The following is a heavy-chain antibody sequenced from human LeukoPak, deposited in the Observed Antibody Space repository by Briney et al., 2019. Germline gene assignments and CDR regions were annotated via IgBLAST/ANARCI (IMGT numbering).Heavy chain of an antibody. D-gene: IGHD6-13*01. CDR3: ATRPCRSSIAAAGTGFDY. V-gene: IGHV1-8*01. Sequence: ASVKVSCKASGYTFTSYDINWVRQATGQGLEWMGWMNPNSGNTGYAQKFQGRVTMTRNTSISTAYMELSSLRSEDTAVYYCATRPCRSSIAAAGTGFDYWGQGTLVTVSS. J-gene: IGHJ4*02. CDR2: MNPNSGNT. CDR1: GYTFTSYD.